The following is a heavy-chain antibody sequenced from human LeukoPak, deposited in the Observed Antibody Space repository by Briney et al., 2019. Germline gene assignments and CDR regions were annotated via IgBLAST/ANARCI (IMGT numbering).Heavy chain of an antibody. CDR3: AKDMIDYGLPRNAFDI. V-gene: IGHV3-23*01. Sequence: GGSLRLSCAASGFTFSSYAMSWVRQAPGKGLEWVSAISGSGGSTYYADSVKGRFTISRDNSKNTLYLQMNSLRAEDTAVYYCAKDMIDYGLPRNAFDIWGQGTMVTVSS. CDR1: GFTFSSYA. CDR2: ISGSGGST. J-gene: IGHJ3*02. D-gene: IGHD4-17*01.